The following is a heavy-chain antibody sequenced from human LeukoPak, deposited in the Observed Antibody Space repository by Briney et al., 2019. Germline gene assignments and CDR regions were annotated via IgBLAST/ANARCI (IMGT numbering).Heavy chain of an antibody. Sequence: GASVKVSCKASGYTFTSYYMHWVRQAPGQGLEWMGIINPSGGSTSYAQKFQGRVTMTRDTSTSTVYMELGSLRSEDTAVYYCARDSEVSSSVYYGMDVWGQGTTVTVSS. CDR3: ARDSEVSSSVYYGMDV. V-gene: IGHV1-46*01. D-gene: IGHD6-19*01. CDR2: INPSGGST. CDR1: GYTFTSYY. J-gene: IGHJ6*02.